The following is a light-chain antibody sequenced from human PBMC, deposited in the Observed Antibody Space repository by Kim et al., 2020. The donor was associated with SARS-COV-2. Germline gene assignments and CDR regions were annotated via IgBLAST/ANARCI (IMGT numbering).Light chain of an antibody. V-gene: IGLV3-9*01. J-gene: IGLJ2*01. Sequence: VSVALVQTARIPFGGNNIGSKNVHWYQQKPGQAPVLLIYRDNTRPSGIPERFSGSNSGNAATLTVSRAQAGDEADYYCQVWDSSTVFGGGTQLTVL. CDR3: QVWDSSTV. CDR1: NIGSKN. CDR2: RDN.